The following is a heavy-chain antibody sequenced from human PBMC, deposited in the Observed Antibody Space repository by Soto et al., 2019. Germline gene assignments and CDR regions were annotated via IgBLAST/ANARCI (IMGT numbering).Heavy chain of an antibody. CDR2: INHSGST. CDR3: ARGVGVGSGRSSLDY. Sequence: QVQLQQWGAGLLKPSETLSLTCAVYGGSFSGYYWSWIRQPPGKGLEWIGEINHSGSTNYNPSLKSRVTISVDTSKNQFSRKLSSVTATDTAVYYCARGVGVGSGRSSLDYWGQGTLVVVSS. V-gene: IGHV4-34*01. CDR1: GGSFSGYY. D-gene: IGHD1-26*01. J-gene: IGHJ4*02.